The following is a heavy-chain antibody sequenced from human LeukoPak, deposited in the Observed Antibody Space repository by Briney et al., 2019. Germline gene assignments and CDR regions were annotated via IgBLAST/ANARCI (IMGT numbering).Heavy chain of an antibody. Sequence: ASVKVSCKASVYTFTNYHMHSVRQAPGQGREWMGIINPSGGITTYAQKFQGRVTMTRDMSTSTVYMELSSLRSEDTAVYYCASTPITMVRGVTPNYYYYYMDVWGKGTTVTISS. D-gene: IGHD3-10*01. CDR1: VYTFTNYH. J-gene: IGHJ6*03. CDR2: INPSGGIT. CDR3: ASTPITMVRGVTPNYYYYYMDV. V-gene: IGHV1-46*01.